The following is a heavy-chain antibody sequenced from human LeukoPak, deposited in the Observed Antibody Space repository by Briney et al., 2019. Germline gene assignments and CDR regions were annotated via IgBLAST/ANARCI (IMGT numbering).Heavy chain of an antibody. CDR2: ISWNSGDI. Sequence: PGRSLRLSCTTSGFTFDDFAMHWVRQAPGKGLEWVSSISWNSGDIDYADSVKGRFTISRDSAKKSLYLQMNSLRAEDTALYYCAKAPYGGNGGGWFDPWGQGILVTVSP. CDR1: GFTFDDFA. V-gene: IGHV3-9*01. J-gene: IGHJ5*02. CDR3: AKAPYGGNGGGWFDP. D-gene: IGHD4-23*01.